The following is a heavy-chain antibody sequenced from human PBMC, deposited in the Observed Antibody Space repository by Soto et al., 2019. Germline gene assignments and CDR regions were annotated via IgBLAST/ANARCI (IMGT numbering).Heavy chain of an antibody. CDR3: ASNSRGSYWGEDYYYGMDV. CDR2: IYPGDSDT. V-gene: IGHV5-51*01. J-gene: IGHJ6*02. Sequence: GESLKISCKGSGYSFTSYWIGWVRQMPGKGLEWMGIIYPGDSDTRYSPSFQGQVTISADKSISTAYLQWSSLKASDTAMYYCASNSRGSYWGEDYYYGMDVWGQGTTVTVSS. D-gene: IGHD1-26*01. CDR1: GYSFTSYW.